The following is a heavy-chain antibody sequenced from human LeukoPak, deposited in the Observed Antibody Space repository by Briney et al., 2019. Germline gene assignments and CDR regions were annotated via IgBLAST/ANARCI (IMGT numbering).Heavy chain of an antibody. J-gene: IGHJ4*02. CDR2: ISGSGGST. CDR3: ARGRYYDNSVYYYFDY. V-gene: IGHV3-23*01. Sequence: PGGSLRLSCAASGFTFSSYAMSWVRQAPGMGLAWVSAISGSGGSTYYADSVKGRFTISRDTSKNTLYLQMNSLRAEDTAGYYCARGRYYDNSVYYYFDYWGQGTLVTVSS. CDR1: GFTFSSYA. D-gene: IGHD3-22*01.